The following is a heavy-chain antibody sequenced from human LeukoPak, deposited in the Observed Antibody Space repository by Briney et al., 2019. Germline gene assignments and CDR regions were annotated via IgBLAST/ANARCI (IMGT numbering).Heavy chain of an antibody. CDR1: GGSISSYY. D-gene: IGHD3-10*01. CDR3: ASGFYGSGSYTIDY. Sequence: KPSETLSLTCTVSGGSISSYYWSWLRQPPGKGLEWIGYIYYSGSTNYNPSLKSRVTISVDTSKNQFSLKLSSVTAADTAVYYCASGFYGSGSYTIDYWGQGTLVTVSS. CDR2: IYYSGST. V-gene: IGHV4-59*01. J-gene: IGHJ4*02.